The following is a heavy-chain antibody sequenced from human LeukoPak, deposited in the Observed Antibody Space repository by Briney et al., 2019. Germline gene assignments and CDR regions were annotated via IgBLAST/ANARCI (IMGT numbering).Heavy chain of an antibody. V-gene: IGHV3-48*03. CDR1: GFTFSSYE. D-gene: IGHD3-10*01. CDR2: ILNSGTTT. J-gene: IGHJ4*02. CDR3: ARQLWYGELASPFDY. Sequence: GGSLRLSCAASGFTFSSYEMNWVRQAPGKGLEWVSYILNSGTTTHYADSVKGRFTISRDNSKNTLYLQMNSLRAEDTAVYYCARQLWYGELASPFDYWGQGTLVTVSS.